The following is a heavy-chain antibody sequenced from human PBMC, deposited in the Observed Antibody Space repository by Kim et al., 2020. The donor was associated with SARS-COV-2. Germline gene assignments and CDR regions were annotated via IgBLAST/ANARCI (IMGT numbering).Heavy chain of an antibody. V-gene: IGHV2-70*01. CDR3: ARAGVLNGPWRVLDY. J-gene: IGHJ4*02. Sequence: SGPTLVNPTQTLTLTCTFSGFSLTTSGMCVTWIRQPPGKALEWLALIDWEDDKLYSTSLKTRLTISKDTSRNQVVLTMTNLDPIDTGTYYCARAGVLNGPWRVLDYWGQGTLVTVSS. CDR1: GFSLTTSGMC. D-gene: IGHD3-9*01. CDR2: IDWEDDK.